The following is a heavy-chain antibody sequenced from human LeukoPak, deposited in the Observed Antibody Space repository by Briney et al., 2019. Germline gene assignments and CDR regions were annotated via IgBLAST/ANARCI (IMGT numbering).Heavy chain of an antibody. CDR1: GGSFSGYY. CDR3: ARTGWWLSARNFDY. Sequence: SETLSLTCAVYGGSFSGYYRSWIRQPPGKGLEWIGEINHSGSTNYNPSLKSRVTISVDTSKNQFSLKLSSVTAADTAVYYCARTGWWLSARNFDYWGQGTLVTVSS. V-gene: IGHV4-34*01. J-gene: IGHJ4*02. D-gene: IGHD2-15*01. CDR2: INHSGST.